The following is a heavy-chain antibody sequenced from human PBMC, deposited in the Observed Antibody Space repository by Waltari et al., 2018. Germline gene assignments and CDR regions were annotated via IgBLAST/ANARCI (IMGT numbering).Heavy chain of an antibody. V-gene: IGHV3-53*04. CDR2: IYSGGST. J-gene: IGHJ1*01. D-gene: IGHD3-16*01. Sequence: MSGVRQAPGKGLEWVSVIYSGGSTYYADSVKGRFTISRHNSKNTLYLQMNSLRAEDTAVYYCARGSFFQHWGQGTLVTVSS. CDR3: ARGSFFQH.